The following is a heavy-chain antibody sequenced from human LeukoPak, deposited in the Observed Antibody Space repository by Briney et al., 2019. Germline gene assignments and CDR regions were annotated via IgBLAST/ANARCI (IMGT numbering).Heavy chain of an antibody. CDR1: GYSISSGYY. CDR2: IYHSGST. V-gene: IGHV4-38-2*01. J-gene: IGHJ2*01. CDR3: ARRSWYFDL. Sequence: SETLSLTCAVSGYSISSGYYWGWIRQPPGKGLEWIGSIYHSGSTYYNPSLKSRVTISVDTSKNQFSLKLSSVTAADTAVYYCARRSWYFDLWGRGTLVTVSS.